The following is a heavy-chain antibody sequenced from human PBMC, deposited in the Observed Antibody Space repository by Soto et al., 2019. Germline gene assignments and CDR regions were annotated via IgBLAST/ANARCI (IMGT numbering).Heavy chain of an antibody. CDR2: ISAYNGNT. V-gene: IGHV1-18*01. CDR3: ARGKGLRGTMIVVVVFDY. D-gene: IGHD3-22*01. CDR1: GYTFASYG. Sequence: ASVKVSCKASGYTFASYGISWVRQAPGQGLEWMGWISAYNGNTNYAQKLQGRVTMTTDTSTSTAYMELSSLRSEDTAVYYCARGKGLRGTMIVVVVFDYWGQGTQVTVSS. J-gene: IGHJ4*02.